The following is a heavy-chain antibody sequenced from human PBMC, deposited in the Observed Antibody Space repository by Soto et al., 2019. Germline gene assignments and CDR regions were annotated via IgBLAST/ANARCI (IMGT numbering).Heavy chain of an antibody. CDR2: ISGSGGST. J-gene: IGHJ6*02. V-gene: IGHV3-23*01. CDR1: GFTFSSYA. Sequence: EVQLLESGGGLVQPGGSLRLSCAASGFTFSSYAMSWVRQAPGEGLEWVSAISGSGGSTYYADSVKGRFTISRDNSKNTLYLQMNSLRAEDTAVYYCASTYDFWSGYTDYGMDVWGQGTTVTVSS. CDR3: ASTYDFWSGYTDYGMDV. D-gene: IGHD3-3*01.